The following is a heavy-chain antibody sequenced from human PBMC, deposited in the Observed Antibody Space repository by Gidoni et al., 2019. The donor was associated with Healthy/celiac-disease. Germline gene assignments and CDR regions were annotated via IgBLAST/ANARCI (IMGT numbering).Heavy chain of an antibody. Sequence: QVQLVQSGAEVKKPGASVKVSCKASGYTFTGYYMHWVRQAPGQGLEWMGWINPNSGGTNYAQKFQGRVTMTRDTSISTAYMELSRLRSDDTAVYYCARRPGTTGVSTRNDYWGQGTLVTVSS. J-gene: IGHJ4*02. CDR1: GYTFTGYY. CDR2: INPNSGGT. D-gene: IGHD1-7*01. CDR3: ARRPGTTGVSTRNDY. V-gene: IGHV1-2*02.